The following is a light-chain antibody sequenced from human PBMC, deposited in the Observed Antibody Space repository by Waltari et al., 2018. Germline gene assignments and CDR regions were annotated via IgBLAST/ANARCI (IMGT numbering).Light chain of an antibody. CDR3: CSSPPWM. Sequence: QSALTQPASVSGSPGQSITISCTGSSSDVGTYISWYQQHPGKAPKLMIYEVIKRPSVVSNRVSGSKSGHTASLTVSGLQAEDEAVYYFCSSPPWMFGGGTKLTVL. CDR2: EVI. CDR1: SSDVGTY. V-gene: IGLV2-23*02. J-gene: IGLJ3*02.